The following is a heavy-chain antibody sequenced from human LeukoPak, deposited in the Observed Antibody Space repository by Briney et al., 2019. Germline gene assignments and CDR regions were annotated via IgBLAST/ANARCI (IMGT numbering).Heavy chain of an antibody. CDR2: IYPGDSDT. Sequence: HGESLKISCKGSGYSFTSYWIGWVRQMPGKGLEWMGIIYPGDSDTRYSPSFQGQVTISADKSISTAYLQWSSLKASDTAMYYCARVPLTMIVPDAFDIWGQGTMVTVSS. CDR3: ARVPLTMIVPDAFDI. V-gene: IGHV5-51*01. D-gene: IGHD3-22*01. CDR1: GYSFTSYW. J-gene: IGHJ3*02.